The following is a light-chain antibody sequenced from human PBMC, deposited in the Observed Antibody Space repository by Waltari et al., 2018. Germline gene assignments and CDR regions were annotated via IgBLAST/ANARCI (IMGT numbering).Light chain of an antibody. CDR3: AAWDDSLNGWV. CDR1: SSNIGSNP. J-gene: IGLJ3*02. CDR2: SNN. V-gene: IGLV1-44*01. Sequence: QSVLTQPPSASGTPGQRVTISCSGRSSNIGSNPVNWYQQLPGTAPKLPIYSNNQRPSGVPDRFSGSRSGTSASLAISGLQYEDEADYYCAAWDDSLNGWVFGGGTKLTVL.